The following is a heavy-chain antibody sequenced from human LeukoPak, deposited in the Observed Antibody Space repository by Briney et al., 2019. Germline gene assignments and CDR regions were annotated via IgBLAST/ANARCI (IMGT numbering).Heavy chain of an antibody. CDR3: AREAPVGATHFDY. CDR1: GFTFSSYA. CDR2: ISYDGSSK. Sequence: GRSLRLSCAASGFTFSSYAMHWVRQAPGKGLEWVAVISYDGSSKYYADSVKGRFTISRDNSKNTLYLQMNSLRAEDTAVYYCAREAPVGATHFDYWGQGTLVTVSS. V-gene: IGHV3-30-3*01. D-gene: IGHD1-26*01. J-gene: IGHJ4*02.